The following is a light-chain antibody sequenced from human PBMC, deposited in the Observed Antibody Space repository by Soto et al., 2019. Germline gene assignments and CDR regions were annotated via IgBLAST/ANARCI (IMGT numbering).Light chain of an antibody. CDR2: EVS. CDR1: SSDVGGYKY. J-gene: IGLJ3*02. CDR3: ASYTRSSIPV. V-gene: IGLV2-14*01. Sequence: QSALTQPASVSGSPGQSITISCTGTSSDVGGYKYVSWYQQLPGKAPKFLIYEVSNRPSGVSNRFSGSKSGNTASLTISGLQAEDEADYYCASYTRSSIPVFGGGTKVTVL.